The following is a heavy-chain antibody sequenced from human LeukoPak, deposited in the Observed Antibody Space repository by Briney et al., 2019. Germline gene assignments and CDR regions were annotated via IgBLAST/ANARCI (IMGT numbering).Heavy chain of an antibody. CDR1: GGSISTYF. J-gene: IGHJ5*02. CDR2: VYYSGST. CDR3: AVMYSSSWYWFDP. Sequence: SETLSLTCTVSGGSISTYFWSWIRQPPGKGLEWIGYVYYSGSTNHNPSLKSRVTISVDTSKNQFSLKLSSVTAADTAVYYCAVMYSSSWYWFDPWGQGTLVTVSS. V-gene: IGHV4-59*08. D-gene: IGHD6-13*01.